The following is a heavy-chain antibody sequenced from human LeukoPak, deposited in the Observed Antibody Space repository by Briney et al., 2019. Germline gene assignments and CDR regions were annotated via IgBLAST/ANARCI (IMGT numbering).Heavy chain of an antibody. V-gene: IGHV3-21*01. CDR1: GFTFSSYS. D-gene: IGHD1-26*01. Sequence: GGSLRLSCAASGFTFSSYSMNWVRQAPGKGLEWVSSISSSSSYIYYADSVKGRFTIPRDNAKNSLYLQMNSLRAEDTAVYYCARVSVGATIDYWGQGTLVTVSS. CDR3: ARVSVGATIDY. CDR2: ISSSSSYI. J-gene: IGHJ4*02.